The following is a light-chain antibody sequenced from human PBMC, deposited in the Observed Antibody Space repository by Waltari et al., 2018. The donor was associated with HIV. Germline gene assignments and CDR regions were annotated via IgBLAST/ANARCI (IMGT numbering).Light chain of an antibody. CDR3: QQRTGWPLT. J-gene: IGKJ4*01. Sequence: EIVLTQSPATVSLFPGERATLSCRASQPISDYLAWYQPKPGQAPRLLIYDASSRATGIAARFSGSGSGTDFTLTISSLEPEDFAVYYCQQRTGWPLTFGGGTKVEIK. CDR2: DAS. CDR1: QPISDY. V-gene: IGKV3-11*01.